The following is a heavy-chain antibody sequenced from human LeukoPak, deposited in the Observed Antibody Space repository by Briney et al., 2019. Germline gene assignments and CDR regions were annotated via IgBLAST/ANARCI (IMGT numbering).Heavy chain of an antibody. CDR1: GGTFSSYA. CDR2: IITILGMA. J-gene: IGHJ6*03. CDR3: ARAGAAAGGGVDDYYYYYMDV. V-gene: IGHV1-69*04. D-gene: IGHD6-13*01. Sequence: SVKVSCKASGGTFSSYAISWVRQAPGQGLEWMGRIITILGMANYAQKFQGRVTITADKSTSTAYMELSSLRAEDTAVYYCARAGAAAGGGVDDYYYYYMDVWGKGTTVTVSS.